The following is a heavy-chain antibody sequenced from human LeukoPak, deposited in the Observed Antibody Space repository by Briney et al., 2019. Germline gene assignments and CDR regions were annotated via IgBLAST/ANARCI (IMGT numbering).Heavy chain of an antibody. J-gene: IGHJ4*02. CDR3: ARDPAKFWSGHDY. V-gene: IGHV3-66*02. D-gene: IGHD3-3*01. Sequence: GGSLRLSCTASGFTFGDYAMSWVRQAPGKGLEWVSVIYSGGSTYYADSVKGRFTISRDNSKNTLYVQMNSLRAEDTAVYYCARDPAKFWSGHDYWGQGTLVTVSS. CDR2: IYSGGST. CDR1: GFTFGDYA.